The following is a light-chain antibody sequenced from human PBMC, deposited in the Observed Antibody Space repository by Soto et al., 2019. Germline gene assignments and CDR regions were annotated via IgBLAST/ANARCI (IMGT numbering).Light chain of an antibody. J-gene: IGLJ3*02. CDR1: SSDVGAYDF. CDR2: DVI. Sequence: QSALTQPRSVSGSLGQSVTISCTGTSSDVGAYDFVSWYQQNPGKAPRLIIFDVIKRPSGVPDRFSGSKSGNTASLTISGLQSEDEADSHCSSYAGSHTYEVFGGGTKVTVL. V-gene: IGLV2-11*01. CDR3: SSYAGSHTYEV.